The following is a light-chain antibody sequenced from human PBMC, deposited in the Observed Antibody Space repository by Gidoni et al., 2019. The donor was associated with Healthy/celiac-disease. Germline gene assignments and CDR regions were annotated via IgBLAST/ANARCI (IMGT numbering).Light chain of an antibody. CDR1: QSISSW. CDR3: QQYNSYSLT. CDR2: KAS. J-gene: IGKJ4*01. Sequence: DIQMTQSPSTLSASVGDRVTIPCRASQSISSWLAWYQQKPGKALKLLIYKASSLESGVPSRFSGSGSGTEFTLTISSLQPDDFATYYCQQYNSYSLTFGGXTKVEIK. V-gene: IGKV1-5*03.